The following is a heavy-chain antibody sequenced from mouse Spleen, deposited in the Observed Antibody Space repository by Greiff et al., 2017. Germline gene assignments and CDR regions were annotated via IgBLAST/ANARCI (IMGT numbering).Heavy chain of an antibody. Sequence: EVKVVESGGGLVKPGGSLKLSCAASGFTFSSYAMSWVRQTPEKRLEWVATISSGGSYTYYPDSVKGRFTISRDNAKNTLYLQMSSLRSEDTAMYYCARGGEFYDGYSWFAYWGQGTLVTVSA. J-gene: IGHJ3*01. CDR2: ISSGGSYT. CDR1: GFTFSSYA. V-gene: IGHV5-9-1*01. CDR3: ARGGEFYDGYSWFAY. D-gene: IGHD2-3*01.